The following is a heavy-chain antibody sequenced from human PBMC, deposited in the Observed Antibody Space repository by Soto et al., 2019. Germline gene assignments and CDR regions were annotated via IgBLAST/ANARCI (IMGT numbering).Heavy chain of an antibody. Sequence: QVQLQQWGAGLLKPSETLSLTCAVHGGSFGGYYWDWIRQPPGKGLEWIGEINHGGTSNYNPSLKSRAIISVDTSKNQFSLKLTSVTSEDTALYFASSSFIRSGDLFHGLDVWGQGTSVTVSS. CDR3: SSSFIRSGDLFHGLDV. D-gene: IGHD3-10*01. CDR2: INHGGTS. CDR1: GGSFGGYY. V-gene: IGHV4-34*01. J-gene: IGHJ6*02.